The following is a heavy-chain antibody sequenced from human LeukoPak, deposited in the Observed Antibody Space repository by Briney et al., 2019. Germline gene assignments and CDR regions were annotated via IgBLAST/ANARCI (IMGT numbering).Heavy chain of an antibody. CDR3: ARTGGRIFGVVISPPTGWFDP. Sequence: GASVKVSCKASGYTFTSYGISWVRQAPGQGLEWMGWISAYNGNTNYAQKLQGGVTMTTDTSTSTAYMELRSLRSDDTAVYYCARTGGRIFGVVISPPTGWFDPWGQGTLVTVSS. CDR1: GYTFTSYG. D-gene: IGHD3-3*01. CDR2: ISAYNGNT. V-gene: IGHV1-18*01. J-gene: IGHJ5*02.